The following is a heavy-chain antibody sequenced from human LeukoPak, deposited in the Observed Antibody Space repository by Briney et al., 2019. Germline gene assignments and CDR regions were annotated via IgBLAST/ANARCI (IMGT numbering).Heavy chain of an antibody. CDR2: IRYDGSNK. CDR1: GFTFSSYG. Sequence: PGGSLRLSCAASGFTFSSYGMHWVRQAPGKALEWVAFIRYDGSNKYYADSVKGRFTISRDNSKNTLYLQMNSLRAEDTAVYYCAKDKVISQWELRSAFDIWGQGTMVTVSS. V-gene: IGHV3-30*02. J-gene: IGHJ3*02. D-gene: IGHD1-26*01. CDR3: AKDKVISQWELRSAFDI.